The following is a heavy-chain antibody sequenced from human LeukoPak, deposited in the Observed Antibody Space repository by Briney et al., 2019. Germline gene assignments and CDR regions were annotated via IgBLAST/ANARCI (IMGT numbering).Heavy chain of an antibody. V-gene: IGHV3-20*01. D-gene: IGHD2-2*01. CDR3: ARHRCSSTTCSFDS. CDR1: GFTFNNYA. CDR2: IRWKGDTT. J-gene: IGHJ4*02. Sequence: GESLRLSCAASGFTFNNYAMTWVRQTPGKGPEWVSLIRWKGDTTAYAESVRGRFTISRDNAKNSLYLHMNSLRPEDTAFYHCARHRCSSTTCSFDSWGQGSLVTVSS.